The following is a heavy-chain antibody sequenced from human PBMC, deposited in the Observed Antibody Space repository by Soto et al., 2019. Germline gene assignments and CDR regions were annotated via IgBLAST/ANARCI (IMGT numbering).Heavy chain of an antibody. V-gene: IGHV3-33*01. CDR2: IWYDGSNK. J-gene: IGHJ3*02. D-gene: IGHD2-2*03. CDR1: GFTFSSYG. CDR3: ARDRMDIVVVPAANDDAFDI. Sequence: GGSLRLSCAASGFTFSSYGMHWVRQAPGKGLEWVAVIWYDGSNKYYADSVKGRFTISRDNSKNTLYLQMNSLRAEDTAVYYCARDRMDIVVVPAANDDAFDIWGQGTMVTVSS.